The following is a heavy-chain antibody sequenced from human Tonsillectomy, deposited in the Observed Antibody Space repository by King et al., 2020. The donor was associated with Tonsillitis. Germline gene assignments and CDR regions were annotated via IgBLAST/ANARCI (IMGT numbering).Heavy chain of an antibody. J-gene: IGHJ4*02. V-gene: IGHV2-26*01. D-gene: IGHD3/OR15-3a*01. CDR3: SRIRGLGLFDY. Sequence: VTLKESGPVVVKPTETLTLTCTVSGFSLSDARMGVAWIRQPPGKALEWLAHIFSGAAEFYSTSLRNRLTISQDTSSSQVVLTLTNRGPVDTATYFCSRIRGLGLFDYWGQGTPVTV. CDR2: IFSGAAE. CDR1: GFSLSDARMG.